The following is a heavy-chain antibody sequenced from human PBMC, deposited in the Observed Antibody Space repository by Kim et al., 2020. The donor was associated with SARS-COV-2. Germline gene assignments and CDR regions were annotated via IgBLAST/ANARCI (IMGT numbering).Heavy chain of an antibody. CDR3: ATMTTVTTPSDY. D-gene: IGHD4-17*01. CDR2: IIPILGIA. V-gene: IGHV1-69*04. CDR1: GGTFSSYA. J-gene: IGHJ4*02. Sequence: SVKVSCKASGGTFSSYAISWVRQAPGQGLEWMVRIIPILGIANYAQKFQGRVTITADKSTSTAYMELSSLRSEDTAVYYCATMTTVTTPSDYWGQGTLVTVSS.